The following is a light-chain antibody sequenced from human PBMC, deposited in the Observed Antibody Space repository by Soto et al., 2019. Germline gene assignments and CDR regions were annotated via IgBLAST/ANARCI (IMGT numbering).Light chain of an antibody. J-gene: IGKJ1*01. CDR1: QPISNF. CDR2: AAF. CDR3: QESSTTSWA. Sequence: DIQVTQSPSSLSASVGDRVTISCRTSQPISNFLNWYQEKAGSAPKVLIFAAFNLYDGVPSRFSGSGSGTDFTLSISNLQPEDSATYYCQESSTTSWAFGQGTKVEVK. V-gene: IGKV1-39*01.